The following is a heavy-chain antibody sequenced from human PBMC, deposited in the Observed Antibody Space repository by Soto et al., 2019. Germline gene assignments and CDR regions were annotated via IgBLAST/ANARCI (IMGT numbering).Heavy chain of an antibody. J-gene: IGHJ4*02. D-gene: IGHD3-22*01. CDR2: VSTNDDRT. CDR3: TRELNTESSAYYSFAY. CDR1: GCTFTAYG. V-gene: IGHV1-18*01. Sequence: VVSVKVSCKTSGCTFTAYGLAWLRQAPGQRPEWMGWVSTNDDRTNYAQKFQGRVTMTTDRSTTTTYMELRSLRADDTAVYYCTRELNTESSAYYSFAYWGQGTLVTVSS.